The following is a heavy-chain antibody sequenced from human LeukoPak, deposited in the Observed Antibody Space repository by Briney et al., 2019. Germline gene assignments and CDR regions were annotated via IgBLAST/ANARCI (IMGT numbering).Heavy chain of an antibody. V-gene: IGHV4-4*02. J-gene: IGHJ4*02. CDR2: IFHSGST. Sequence: SGTLSLTCAVSGGSVSSSNWWSWVRQPPGKGLEWIGEIFHSGSTNYNPSLKSRVTISLDKSKNHFSLNLTSVTAADTAVYYCARYTPGGTVTPHFDYWGQGTLVTVSS. CDR3: ARYTPGGTVTPHFDY. D-gene: IGHD4-17*01. CDR1: GGSVSSSNW.